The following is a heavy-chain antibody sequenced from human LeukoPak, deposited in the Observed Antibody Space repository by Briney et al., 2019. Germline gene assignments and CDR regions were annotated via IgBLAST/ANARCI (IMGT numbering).Heavy chain of an antibody. CDR2: MSPNSGDT. D-gene: IGHD7-27*01. CDR1: GYTFTTHD. Sequence: ASVKVSCTASGYTFTTHDINWVRQATGQGLEWLGWMSPNSGDTGYAQKFQGRVTMTSDSSISTAYMELSSLRSEDTAIYYCVRTPPNWGFDYWGQGTLVTVSS. CDR3: VRTPPNWGFDY. J-gene: IGHJ4*02. V-gene: IGHV1-8*01.